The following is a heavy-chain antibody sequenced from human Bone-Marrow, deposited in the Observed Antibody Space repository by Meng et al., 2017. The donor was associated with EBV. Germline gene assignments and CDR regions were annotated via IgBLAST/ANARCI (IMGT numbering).Heavy chain of an antibody. D-gene: IGHD2-15*01. CDR1: GASVSSGNYY. V-gene: IGHV4-30-4*08. J-gene: IGHJ5*02. CDR3: SRGSSFCSGGSCFET. Sequence: QAQAQVAVPGPGKPSATLSLTFTVSGASVSSGNYYWSWIRQPPGKGLEWIGYMYYNGITYYYPYHKSRVTITGASSKKQFSLQLTSVTAADAAVYFCSRGSSFCSGGSCFETWGQGTLVTVSS. CDR2: MYYNGIT.